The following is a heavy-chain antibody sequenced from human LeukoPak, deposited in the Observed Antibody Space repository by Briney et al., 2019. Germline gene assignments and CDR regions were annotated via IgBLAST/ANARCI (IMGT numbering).Heavy chain of an antibody. D-gene: IGHD6-19*01. Sequence: GGSLRLSCAASGFRFDDYGMSWVRQAPGKGLEWVSGINWNGGSTGYADSVKGRFIISRDNSKNTLYLQMNSLRAEDTAVYYCARESHGQYSSGWYYFDYWGQGTLVTVSS. CDR2: INWNGGST. V-gene: IGHV3-20*04. CDR1: GFRFDDYG. CDR3: ARESHGQYSSGWYYFDY. J-gene: IGHJ4*02.